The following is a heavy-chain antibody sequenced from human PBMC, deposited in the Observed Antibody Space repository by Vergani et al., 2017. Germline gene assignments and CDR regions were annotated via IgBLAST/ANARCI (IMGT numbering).Heavy chain of an antibody. Sequence: QVQLVQSGAEVKKPGASVKVSCKASGYTFTSYYMHWVRQAPGQGLEWMGIINPSGGSTSYAQKFQGRVTMTRDTSTSTVYMKLSSVTAADTAVYYCARDQGDYGDYDAFDIWGQGTMVTVSS. CDR1: GYTFTSYY. V-gene: IGHV1-46*01. J-gene: IGHJ3*02. D-gene: IGHD4-17*01. CDR3: ARDQGDYGDYDAFDI. CDR2: INPSGGST.